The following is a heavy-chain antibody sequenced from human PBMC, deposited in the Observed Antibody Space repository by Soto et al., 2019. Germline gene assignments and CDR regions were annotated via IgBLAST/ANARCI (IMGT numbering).Heavy chain of an antibody. CDR3: ARTIDP. J-gene: IGHJ5*02. CDR1: GGSISSGGYY. V-gene: IGHV4-31*03. Sequence: QVQLQESGPGLVKPSQTLSLTCTVSGGSISSGGYYWSWIRQHPGKGLEWIGYIYYSGSTYYNPSLKSRDTITGETSKSHFSLKLSSGTAADTAVYYCARTIDPWGHATRVTVSS. CDR2: IYYSGST.